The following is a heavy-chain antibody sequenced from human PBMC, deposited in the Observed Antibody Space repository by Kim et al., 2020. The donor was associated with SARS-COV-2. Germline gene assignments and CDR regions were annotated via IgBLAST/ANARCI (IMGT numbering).Heavy chain of an antibody. J-gene: IGHJ4*02. D-gene: IGHD3-10*01. V-gene: IGHV4-34*01. CDR3: VRSGVY. CDR2: INHSGST. Sequence: SETLSLTCAVYGGSFSGYYWSWIRQPPGKGLEWIGEINHSGSTNYNPSLKSRVTISVDTSKNQFSLKLSSVTAADTAVYYCVRSGVYWGQGTLVTVSS. CDR1: GGSFSGYY.